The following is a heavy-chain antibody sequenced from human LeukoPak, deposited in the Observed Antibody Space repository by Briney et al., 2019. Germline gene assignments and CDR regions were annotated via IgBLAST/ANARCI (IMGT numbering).Heavy chain of an antibody. CDR3: ARGYHDGSGYYSWFDP. Sequence: SVKVSCKTSGVTFNTYDISWVRQAPGQGLEWMGGIIPLFGTPNYAQKFQGRVTITADESTNTAYMELSSLTSEDTAVYYCARGYHDGSGYYSWFDPWGQGTLVTVSS. CDR2: IIPLFGTP. CDR1: GVTFNTYD. D-gene: IGHD3-22*01. V-gene: IGHV1-69*13. J-gene: IGHJ5*02.